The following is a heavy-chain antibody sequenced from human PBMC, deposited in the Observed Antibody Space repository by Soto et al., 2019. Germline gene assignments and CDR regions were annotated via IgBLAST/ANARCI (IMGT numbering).Heavy chain of an antibody. CDR1: GFLFSSYA. D-gene: IGHD3-16*01. V-gene: IGHV3-30*18. J-gene: IGHJ4*02. CDR2: ISYDGSNK. CDR3: AKGSEVNPY. Sequence: GGSLRLSCAASGFLFSSYAMHWVRQAPGKGLEWVAVISYDGSNKYYADSVKGRFTISRGNSKNTIHLQMNSLRAEDTALYYCAKGSEVNPYWGQGTLVTVSS.